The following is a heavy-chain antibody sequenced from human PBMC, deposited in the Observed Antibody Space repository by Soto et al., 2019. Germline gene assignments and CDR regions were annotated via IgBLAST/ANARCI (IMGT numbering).Heavy chain of an antibody. CDR1: GYTFTSYG. J-gene: IGHJ6*02. D-gene: IGHD1-1*01. CDR2: ISAYNGNT. CDR3: ARGSNWNAVYYYGMDV. Sequence: QVQLVQSGAEVKKPGASVKVSCKASGYTFTSYGISWVRQAPGQGLEWMGWISAYNGNTNYAQKLQGRVTMTTDTSTSTAYVELRSLRSDDTAVYYCARGSNWNAVYYYGMDVWGQGTTVTVSS. V-gene: IGHV1-18*01.